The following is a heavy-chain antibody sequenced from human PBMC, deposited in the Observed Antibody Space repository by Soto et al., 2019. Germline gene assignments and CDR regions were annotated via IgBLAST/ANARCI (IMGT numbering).Heavy chain of an antibody. CDR1: RGSISSYY. Sequence: QVQLQESGPGLVRPSETLSLTCTVSRGSISSYYWSWIRQPPGKGLEWLGYIYYTGATNYNPSLKSRITISIDTSKNPFSLHLSSVTAADTAVYYCATGRYYYGSEYWGQGTLVTVSS. V-gene: IGHV4-59*01. J-gene: IGHJ4*02. D-gene: IGHD3-10*01. CDR3: ATGRYYYGSEY. CDR2: IYYTGAT.